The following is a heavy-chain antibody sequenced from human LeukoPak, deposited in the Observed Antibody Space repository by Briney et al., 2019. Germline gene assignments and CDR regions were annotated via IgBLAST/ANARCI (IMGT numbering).Heavy chain of an antibody. V-gene: IGHV3-48*01. J-gene: IGHJ4*02. D-gene: IGHD1-26*01. CDR3: ARSRYSGSYPCFDY. CDR2: ISSSSSTI. CDR1: GFTFSSYS. Sequence: GGSLRLSCAASGFTFSSYSMTWVRQAPGKGLEWVSYISSSSSTIYYADSVKGRFTISRDNAKNSLYLQMNSLRAEDTAVYYCARSRYSGSYPCFDYWGQGTLVTVSS.